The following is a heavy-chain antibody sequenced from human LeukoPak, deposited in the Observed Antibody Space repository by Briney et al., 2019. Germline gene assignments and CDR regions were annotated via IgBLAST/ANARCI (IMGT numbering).Heavy chain of an antibody. J-gene: IGHJ6*02. CDR3: ARGYSSGWTIYYYYGMDV. CDR1: GGSISSYY. CDR2: IYYRGST. Sequence: SETLSLTCTVSGGSISSYYWSWIRQPAGKGLEWIGYIYYRGSTNYNPSLKSRVTISVDTSKNQFSLKLSSVTAADTAVYYCARGYSSGWTIYYYYGMDVWGQGTTVTVSS. D-gene: IGHD6-19*01. V-gene: IGHV4-59*08.